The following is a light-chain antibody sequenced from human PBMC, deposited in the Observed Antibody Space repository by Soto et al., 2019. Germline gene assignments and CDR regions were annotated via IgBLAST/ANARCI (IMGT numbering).Light chain of an antibody. CDR3: QQYYKWSPFT. Sequence: ESVMTQSPSTLSVSPGERATLSVRASQRIDTSLACYQQRPGQAPRLLLYNAATRATGIPARFSGRGFGKEFTITISSLQSEDFALYYCQQYYKWSPFTFGPGTKVDIK. CDR1: QRIDTS. CDR2: NAA. J-gene: IGKJ3*01. V-gene: IGKV3-15*01.